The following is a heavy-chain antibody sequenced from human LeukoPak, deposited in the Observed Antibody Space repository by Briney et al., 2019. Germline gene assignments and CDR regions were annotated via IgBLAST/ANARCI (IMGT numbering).Heavy chain of an antibody. D-gene: IGHD3-22*01. J-gene: IGHJ4*02. Sequence: PGGSLRLSCAASGFTFSSYAMSWVRQAPGKGLEWVSVIYSGGSTYYVDSVKGRFTISRDNSKNTLYLQMNSLRAEDMAVYYCARVSGYYLDYWGQGTLVTVSS. V-gene: IGHV3-53*01. CDR2: IYSGGST. CDR3: ARVSGYYLDY. CDR1: GFTFSSYA.